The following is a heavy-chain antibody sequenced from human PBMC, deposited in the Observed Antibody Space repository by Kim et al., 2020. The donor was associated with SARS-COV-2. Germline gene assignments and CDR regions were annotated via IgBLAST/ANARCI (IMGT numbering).Heavy chain of an antibody. CDR1: GESVSWTDDY. J-gene: IGHJ4*02. CDR2: LHYRGSS. V-gene: IGHV4-39*01. Sequence: SETLSLTCTVSGESVSWTDDYWAWIRQSPGMGLEWIGSLHYRGSSYYNPSLEGRVTMSAHTSKKEFSLRMTSVTAADTAVYYCARLPPISGWYVGFLNWGKGTLITVSS. D-gene: IGHD6-19*01. CDR3: ARLPPISGWYVGFLN.